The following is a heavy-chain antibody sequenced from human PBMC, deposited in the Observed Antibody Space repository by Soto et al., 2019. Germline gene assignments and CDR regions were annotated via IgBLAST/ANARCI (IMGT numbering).Heavy chain of an antibody. Sequence: EVQLVESGGGLVKPGGSLRLSCAASGFSISSAWMNWVRQAPGKGMEWVGRTKTKTQGKTTDDPAPVKGRYTISREDSKNTLYLQINSLKMEDTAVYYCTTGSVEGYWGQGTVVTVSS. V-gene: IGHV3-15*07. CDR2: TKTKTQGKTT. J-gene: IGHJ4*02. CDR1: GFSISSAW. CDR3: TTGSVEGY. D-gene: IGHD3-3*01.